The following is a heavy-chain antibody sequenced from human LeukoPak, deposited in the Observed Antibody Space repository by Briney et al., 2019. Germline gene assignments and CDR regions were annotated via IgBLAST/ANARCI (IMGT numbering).Heavy chain of an antibody. J-gene: IGHJ6*03. CDR2: ISGRTSTI. V-gene: IGHV3-48*01. D-gene: IGHD3-10*01. CDR3: AVVRGVIWSVFMDV. CDR1: GFTFSNAW. Sequence: GGSLRLSCAASGFTFSNAWMSWVRQAPGKGLEWVAYISGRTSTIYYADSVYGRFTISRDNAKNSLYLQMNSLRAEDTAVYYCAVVRGVIWSVFMDVWGKGTTVTISS.